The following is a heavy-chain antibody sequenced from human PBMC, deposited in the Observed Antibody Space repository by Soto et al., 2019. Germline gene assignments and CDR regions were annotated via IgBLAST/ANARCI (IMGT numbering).Heavy chain of an antibody. V-gene: IGHV1-69*13. CDR1: GGTFSSYA. CDR3: ARGTHSGSYYSFDY. D-gene: IGHD1-26*01. J-gene: IGHJ4*02. Sequence: SVKVSCKASGGTFSSYAISWVRQAPGQVLEWMGVIIPIFGTANYAQKFQGRVTITADESTSTAYMELSSLRSEDTAVYYCARGTHSGSYYSFDYGGQGTLVPVSS. CDR2: IIPIFGTA.